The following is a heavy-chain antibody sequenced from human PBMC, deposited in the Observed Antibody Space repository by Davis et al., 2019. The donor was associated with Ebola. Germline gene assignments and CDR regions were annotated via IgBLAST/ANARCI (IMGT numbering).Heavy chain of an antibody. CDR1: GFTFDDYA. Sequence: GGSLRLSCAASGFTFDDYAMHWVRQAPGKGLEWVSLISGDGGSTYYADSVKGRFTISRDNSKNSLYLQMNSLRTEDTALYYCAKDNLGAYDFWSGYFDYWGQGTLVTVSP. V-gene: IGHV3-43*02. CDR2: ISGDGGST. D-gene: IGHD3-3*01. J-gene: IGHJ4*02. CDR3: AKDNLGAYDFWSGYFDY.